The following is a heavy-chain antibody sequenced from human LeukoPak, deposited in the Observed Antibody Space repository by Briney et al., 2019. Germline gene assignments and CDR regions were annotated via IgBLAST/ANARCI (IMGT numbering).Heavy chain of an antibody. J-gene: IGHJ4*02. CDR2: ISYDGSNK. D-gene: IGHD5-12*01. Sequence: PGGSLGLSCAASGFTFSSYGMHWVRQAPGKGLEWVAVISYDGSNKYYADSVKGRFTISRDNSKNTLYLQMNSLRAEDTAVYYCAKRGDSGYDLDYWGQGTLVTVSS. V-gene: IGHV3-30*18. CDR1: GFTFSSYG. CDR3: AKRGDSGYDLDY.